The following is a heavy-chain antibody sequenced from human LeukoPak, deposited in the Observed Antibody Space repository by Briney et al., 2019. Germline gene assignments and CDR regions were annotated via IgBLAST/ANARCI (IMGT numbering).Heavy chain of an antibody. V-gene: IGHV3-7*01. CDR1: GLTLSDHW. CDR2: IKGDGSEE. J-gene: IGHJ5*02. Sequence: GGSLRLSCAASGLTLSDHWMSWVRQAPGKGLEGVANIKGDGSEEYYVDSVKGRFTVSRDNAKNIVYLQMNSLRVEDMAVYYCARGHTILDPRGQGTLVTVSS. CDR3: ARGHTILDP.